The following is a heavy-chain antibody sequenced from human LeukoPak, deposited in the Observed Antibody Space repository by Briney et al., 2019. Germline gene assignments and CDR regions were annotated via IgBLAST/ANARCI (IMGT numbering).Heavy chain of an antibody. CDR1: GYTFTYSY. J-gene: IGHJ4*02. Sequence: ASVKVSFKASGYTFTYSYMHWVRQAPGQGLEWMGWINPYSGDTNYAQKFQGRVTMTRDTSITTAYMDLSRLKSDDTAVYYCARASVENTLRIDETWGQGTLVTVSS. V-gene: IGHV1-2*02. CDR3: ARASVENTLRIDET. CDR2: INPYSGDT. D-gene: IGHD2-15*01.